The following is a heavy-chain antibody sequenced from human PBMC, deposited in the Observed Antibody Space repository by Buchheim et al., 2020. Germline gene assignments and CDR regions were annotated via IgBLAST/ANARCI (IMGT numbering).Heavy chain of an antibody. Sequence: QVQLQQWGAGLLKPSETLSLTCAVYGGSLSGYYWCWIRQPPGKGLEWVGEINLSGSTSYNPPLKSRVTIPVDMSKHQFFLNLSSVTAADTAVYYCARGTIGARLGSWGQGTL. CDR3: ARGTIGARLGS. CDR2: INLSGST. V-gene: IGHV4-34*01. D-gene: IGHD6-6*01. CDR1: GGSLSGYY. J-gene: IGHJ5*01.